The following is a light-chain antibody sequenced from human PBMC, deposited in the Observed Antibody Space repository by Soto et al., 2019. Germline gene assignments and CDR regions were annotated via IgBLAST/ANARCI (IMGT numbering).Light chain of an antibody. J-gene: IGKJ2*01. CDR3: EQYYSYPYT. CDR2: DAS. Sequence: DIQMTQSPSTLSASVGDRVTITCRASQSITTWLAWYQQKPGKAPKLLIYDASSLESGVTSRFSGSGSGTELTLTITAVQPDDFAIYYCEQYYSYPYTFGHGTKLEIK. V-gene: IGKV1-5*01. CDR1: QSITTW.